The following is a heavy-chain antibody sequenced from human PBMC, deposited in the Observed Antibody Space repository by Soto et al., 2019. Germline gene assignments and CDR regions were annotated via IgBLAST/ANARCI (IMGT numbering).Heavy chain of an antibody. CDR3: TTDWFLSPFDY. J-gene: IGHJ4*02. CDR1: GFTFSNAL. D-gene: IGHD3-10*01. V-gene: IGHV3-15*07. Sequence: GGSLRLSCAASGFTFSNALMNWVRQAPGKGLEWVGRIKSKTDGGTTDYAAPVKGRFTISRDDSKNTLYLQMNSLKNEDTAVYYCTTDWFLSPFDYWGQGTLVTVSS. CDR2: IKSKTDGGTT.